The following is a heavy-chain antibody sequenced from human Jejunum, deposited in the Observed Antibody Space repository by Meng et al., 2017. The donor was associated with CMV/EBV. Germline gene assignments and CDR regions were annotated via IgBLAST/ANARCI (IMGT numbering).Heavy chain of an antibody. D-gene: IGHD5-24*01. CDR1: STYSTYA. Sequence: STYSTYARHWVRQAPGKGLEWVAMISYDGNNKYYADSVKGRFTISRDNSKNTLYLQMNSLRAEDTAVYYCARGDGYNSGQSNFDYWGQGALVTVSS. J-gene: IGHJ4*02. CDR2: ISYDGNNK. V-gene: IGHV3-30*04. CDR3: ARGDGYNSGQSNFDY.